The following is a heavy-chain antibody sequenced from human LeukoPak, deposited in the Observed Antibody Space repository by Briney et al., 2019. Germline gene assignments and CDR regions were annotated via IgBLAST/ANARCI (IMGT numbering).Heavy chain of an antibody. J-gene: IGHJ4*02. CDR2: INPNSGGT. CDR1: VYTFTGYY. Sequence: ASVKVSCKASVYTFTGYYMHWVRQAPGQGLEWMGWINPNSGGTNYAQKFQGRVTMTRDTSISTAYMELSRLRSDDTAVYYCAREDYGDYAALDYWGQGTLVTVSS. CDR3: AREDYGDYAALDY. V-gene: IGHV1-2*02. D-gene: IGHD4-17*01.